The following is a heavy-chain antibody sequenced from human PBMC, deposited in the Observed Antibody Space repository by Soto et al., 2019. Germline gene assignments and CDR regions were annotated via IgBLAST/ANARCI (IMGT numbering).Heavy chain of an antibody. CDR3: ARGQEVGAHFFDS. Sequence: GGSLRLSCEASGFTFSGFDMHWVHQPTGKGLEWVSTIGTAGDTYYAVSVKGRFTISRDNAKNSLSLQMNSLRAGDTAVYFCARGQEVGAHFFDSWGQGTQVTVSS. J-gene: IGHJ4*02. CDR2: IGTAGDT. V-gene: IGHV3-13*01. CDR1: GFTFSGFD. D-gene: IGHD2-15*01.